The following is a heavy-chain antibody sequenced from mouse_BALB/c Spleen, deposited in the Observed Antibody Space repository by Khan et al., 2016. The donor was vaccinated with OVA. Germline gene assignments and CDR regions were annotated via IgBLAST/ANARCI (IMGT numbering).Heavy chain of an antibody. J-gene: IGHJ3*01. CDR1: GYTFTSYW. CDR2: IDPSDSET. D-gene: IGHD2-2*01. CDR3: AGREKYGYDRSWFAY. Sequence: QVQLQQPGAELVRPGASVKLSCKASGYTFTSYWMNWVKQRPGHGLEWIGRIDPSDSETHYNQIFKDKATLTVDTSSTTAYMQLSSLTTEDSAFYYCAGREKYGYDRSWFAYWGQGTLVTVSA. V-gene: IGHV1-61*01.